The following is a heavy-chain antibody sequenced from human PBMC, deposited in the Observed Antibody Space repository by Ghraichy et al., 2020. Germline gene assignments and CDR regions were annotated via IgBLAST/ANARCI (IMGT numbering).Heavy chain of an antibody. CDR2: IAVSDDFT. CDR1: GFTFSSCA. Sequence: GGSLRLSCAASGFTFSSCAMVWVRQAPGKGLEWVTLIAVSDDFTYYADSVKGRFTISRDNSKKMLFLQMNSLRAEDTAVYFCAKARCSGYGCDYFYYWGQGTLFSVSS. D-gene: IGHD5-12*01. CDR3: AKARCSGYGCDYFYY. V-gene: IGHV3-23*01. J-gene: IGHJ4*02.